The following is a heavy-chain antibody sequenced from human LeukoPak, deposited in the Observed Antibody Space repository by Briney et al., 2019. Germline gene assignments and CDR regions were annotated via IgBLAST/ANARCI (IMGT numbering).Heavy chain of an antibody. V-gene: IGHV3-21*01. CDR1: GFTFTSDS. CDR3: ARSWGELSFFDS. Sequence: GGSLRLSCAASGFTFTSDSMNWVRQAPGKGLEWVSCISSSSTYIYYADSVKGRFTISRDNAKNSLYLQMNSLTAEDTAVYYCARSWGELSFFDSWGQGTLVTVSS. CDR2: ISSSSTYI. D-gene: IGHD3-16*02. J-gene: IGHJ4*02.